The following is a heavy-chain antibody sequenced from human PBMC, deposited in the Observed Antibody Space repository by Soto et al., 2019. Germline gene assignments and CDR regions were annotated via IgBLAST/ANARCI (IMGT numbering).Heavy chain of an antibody. V-gene: IGHV1-3*01. D-gene: IGHD6-13*01. CDR1: GYTFTSYT. J-gene: IGHJ4*02. CDR3: ARDRRAGSSWADTGIDY. Sequence: QVQLVQSGAEVREPGAAVKVACKISGYTFTSYTIQWVRQAPGQRLEWMGWINAGNGNTEYSQKLQGRVTITRDTFASTAYMELSSLRSEDTAVYYCARDRRAGSSWADTGIDYWGQGTLVTVSS. CDR2: INAGNGNT.